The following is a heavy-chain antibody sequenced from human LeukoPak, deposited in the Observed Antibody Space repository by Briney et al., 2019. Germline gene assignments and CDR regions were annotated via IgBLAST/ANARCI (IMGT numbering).Heavy chain of an antibody. CDR2: IIGSGSST. D-gene: IGHD6-19*01. CDR3: AKGRSSGWEYYFDY. CDR1: GFTFSSYA. Sequence: PGGSLRLSCVASGFTFSSYAMSWVRQAPGKGLEWVSGIIGSGSSTYYADSVRGRFTISRDNSKNTLYLQMNNLRAEDTAVYYCAKGRSSGWEYYFDYWGQGTLVTVSS. V-gene: IGHV3-23*01. J-gene: IGHJ4*02.